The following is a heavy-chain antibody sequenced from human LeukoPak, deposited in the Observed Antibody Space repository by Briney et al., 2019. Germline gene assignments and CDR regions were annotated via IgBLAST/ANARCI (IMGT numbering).Heavy chain of an antibody. J-gene: IGHJ5*02. CDR1: GFTFSSYS. CDR3: VRVSNEGNWFDP. V-gene: IGHV3-21*04. Sequence: GGSLRLSCAASGFTFSSYSMNWVRQAPGKGLEWVSSISSSSSYIYYADSVKGRFTISRDNAKNSLYLQMNSLKTEDTAVYFCVRVSNEGNWFDPWGQGTLVTVSS. CDR2: ISSSSSYI. D-gene: IGHD2-8*01.